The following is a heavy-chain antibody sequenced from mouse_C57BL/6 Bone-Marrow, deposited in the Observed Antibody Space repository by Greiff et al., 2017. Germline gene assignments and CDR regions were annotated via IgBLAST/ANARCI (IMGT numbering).Heavy chain of an antibody. J-gene: IGHJ1*03. D-gene: IGHD2-5*01. Sequence: VQLQQSGAELVRPGASVKLSCTASGFNIKDYYMHWVKQRPEQGLEWIGWIDPEDGDTEYAPKFQGKATMTADTSSNTAYLQLSSLTSEDTAVYYCINGGYSNYDHCWDMDVWGKGTTVTVSS. V-gene: IGHV14-1*01. CDR2: IDPEDGDT. CDR3: INGGYSNYDHCWDMDV. CDR1: GFNIKDYY.